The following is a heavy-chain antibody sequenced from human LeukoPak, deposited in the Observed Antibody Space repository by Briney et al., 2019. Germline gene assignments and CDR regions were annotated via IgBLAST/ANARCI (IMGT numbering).Heavy chain of an antibody. D-gene: IGHD3-10*01. Sequence: PGGSLRLSCAASGFTVSSNDMSWVRQAPGKGLEWVSAISGSGGSTYYADSVKGRFTISRDNSKNTLYLQMNSLRAEDTAVYYCAKDAKVLLWFGESPDYWGQGTLVTVSS. CDR1: GFTVSSND. J-gene: IGHJ4*02. CDR3: AKDAKVLLWFGESPDY. V-gene: IGHV3-23*01. CDR2: ISGSGGST.